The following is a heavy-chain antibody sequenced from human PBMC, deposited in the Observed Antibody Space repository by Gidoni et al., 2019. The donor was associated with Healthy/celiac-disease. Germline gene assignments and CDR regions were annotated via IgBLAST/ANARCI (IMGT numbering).Heavy chain of an antibody. Sequence: VQLVQSGADVNNPGSSVKISCNASGVTFSRYPLIWVLQAPGQGLEWMGGIIPIFGTENYAQKFQGRVTITADESTSTAYMELSSLKSEDTAVYYCARGPYGDYAQVDDWGQGTLVTVSS. CDR3: ARGPYGDYAQVDD. CDR1: GVTFSRYP. CDR2: IIPIFGTE. D-gene: IGHD4-17*01. V-gene: IGHV1-69*01. J-gene: IGHJ4*02.